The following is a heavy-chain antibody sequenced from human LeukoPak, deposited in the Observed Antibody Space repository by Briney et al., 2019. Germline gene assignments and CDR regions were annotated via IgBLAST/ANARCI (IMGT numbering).Heavy chain of an antibody. Sequence: ASVKVSCKASGYTFTSYGISWVRQAPGQGLEWMGGIIPIFGTANYAQKFQGRVTITTDESTSTAYMELSSLRSEDTAVYYCAREANSGSYSTFDYWGQGTLVTVSS. CDR1: GYTFTSYG. V-gene: IGHV1-69*05. CDR2: IIPIFGTA. CDR3: AREANSGSYSTFDY. D-gene: IGHD1-26*01. J-gene: IGHJ4*02.